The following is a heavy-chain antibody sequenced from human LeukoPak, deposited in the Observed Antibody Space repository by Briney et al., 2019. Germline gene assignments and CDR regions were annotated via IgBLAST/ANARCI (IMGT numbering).Heavy chain of an antibody. CDR3: AHRDTSMVRVDY. CDR1: GFTFRNAS. D-gene: IGHD5-18*01. J-gene: IGHJ4*02. CDR2: IRSKTAGGTT. V-gene: IGHV3-15*01. Sequence: KSGGSLRLSCAASGFTFRNASMSWVRQAPGKGLEWVGRIRSKTAGGTTDYAAPVKGRITISRDDSKNTLYLQMNSLTTEDTAVYFCAHRDTSMVRVDYWGQGTLVPSPQ.